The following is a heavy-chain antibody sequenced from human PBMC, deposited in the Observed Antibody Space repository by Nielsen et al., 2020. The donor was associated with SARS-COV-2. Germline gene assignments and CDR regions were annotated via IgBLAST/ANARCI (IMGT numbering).Heavy chain of an antibody. D-gene: IGHD4-23*01. CDR1: GYTFTSYG. Sequence: ASVKVSCKASGYTFTSYGISWVRQAPGQGLEWMGWISAYNGNTNYAQKLQGRVTMTTDTSTSTAYMELRSLRSDDTAVYYCARDRLPGSPLAVVTPPLFDYWGQGTLVTVSS. V-gene: IGHV1-18*01. CDR2: ISAYNGNT. CDR3: ARDRLPGSPLAVVTPPLFDY. J-gene: IGHJ4*02.